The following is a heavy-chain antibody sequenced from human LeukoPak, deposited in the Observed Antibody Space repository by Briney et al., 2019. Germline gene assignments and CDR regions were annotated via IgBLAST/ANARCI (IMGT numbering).Heavy chain of an antibody. D-gene: IGHD3-22*01. CDR2: IIPIFGTA. Sequence: GSSVKVSCKASGGTFSSYAISWVRQASGQGLEWMGGIIPIFGTANYAQKFQGRVTITADKSTSTAYMELSSLRSEDTAVYYCARDLYYYDSSGYFDYWGQGTLVTVSS. J-gene: IGHJ4*02. CDR3: ARDLYYYDSSGYFDY. CDR1: GGTFSSYA. V-gene: IGHV1-69*06.